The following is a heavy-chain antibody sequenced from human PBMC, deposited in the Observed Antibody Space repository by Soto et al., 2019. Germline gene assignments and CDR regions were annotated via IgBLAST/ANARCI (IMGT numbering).Heavy chain of an antibody. Sequence: PGESLKISCKGSGYSFTSYWIGWVRQMPGKGLDWMGITFPGDSVPRTSPPSQGQVTISADKSISTAYLQWSSLKPSDTAMYYCARHYYPPKATSHGMDVWGQGTTVTVSS. V-gene: IGHV5-51*01. CDR1: GYSFTSYW. D-gene: IGHD3-22*01. CDR3: ARHYYPPKATSHGMDV. CDR2: TFPGDSVP. J-gene: IGHJ6*02.